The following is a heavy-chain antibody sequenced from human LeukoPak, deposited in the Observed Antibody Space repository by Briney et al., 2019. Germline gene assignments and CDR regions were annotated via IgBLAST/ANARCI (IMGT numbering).Heavy chain of an antibody. J-gene: IGHJ6*02. D-gene: IGHD3-10*01. CDR2: IYYSGST. V-gene: IGHV4-59*01. CDR1: GGSISSYY. CDR3: ARDQSFVYYGMDV. Sequence: SSETLSLTCTVSGGSISSYYWSWIRQPPGKGLEWIGSIYYSGSTNYNPSLKSRVTISVDTSKNQFSLKLSSVTAADTAVYYCARDQSFVYYGMDVWGQGTTVTVSS.